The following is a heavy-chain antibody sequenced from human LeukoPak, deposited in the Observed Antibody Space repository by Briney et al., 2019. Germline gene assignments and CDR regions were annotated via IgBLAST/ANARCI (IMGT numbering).Heavy chain of an antibody. V-gene: IGHV3-11*04. CDR3: ARDLTVGANSFDY. Sequence: GGSLRLSSAASGFTFSDYYMSWIRQAPGKGREWVPYISSSGSTIYYADSVKGRFTISRDNAKNSLYLQMNSLRAEDTAVYYCARDLTVGANSFDYWGQGTLVTVSS. J-gene: IGHJ4*02. CDR1: GFTFSDYY. CDR2: ISSSGSTI. D-gene: IGHD1-26*01.